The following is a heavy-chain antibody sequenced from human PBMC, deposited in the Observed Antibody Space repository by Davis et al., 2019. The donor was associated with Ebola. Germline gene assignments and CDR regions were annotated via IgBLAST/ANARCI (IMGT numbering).Heavy chain of an antibody. CDR2: IYPGDSDT. CDR1: GYSFTSYW. Sequence: PGGSLRLSCKGSGYSFTSYWIGWVRQMPGKGLEWMGIIYPGDSDTRYSPSFQGQVTISADKSISTAYLQWSSLKASDTAMYYGARRESGYDYFAFDIWGQGTMVTVSS. V-gene: IGHV5-51*01. D-gene: IGHD5-12*01. J-gene: IGHJ3*02. CDR3: ARRESGYDYFAFDI.